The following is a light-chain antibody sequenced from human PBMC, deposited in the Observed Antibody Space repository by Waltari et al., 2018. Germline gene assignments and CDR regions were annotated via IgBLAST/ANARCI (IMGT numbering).Light chain of an antibody. V-gene: IGKV1-9*01. CDR1: QGITSY. J-gene: IGKJ2*01. CDR2: SVN. CDR3: QQGNSYPT. Sequence: DIQMSQSPSSLSASVGDRVTITCRASQGITSYLNWYQQRPGKAPKLLVYSVNTLASGVPSRFSGSGSSTEFTLTISSLQPEDFASYYCQQGNSYPTFGQGTKVEIK.